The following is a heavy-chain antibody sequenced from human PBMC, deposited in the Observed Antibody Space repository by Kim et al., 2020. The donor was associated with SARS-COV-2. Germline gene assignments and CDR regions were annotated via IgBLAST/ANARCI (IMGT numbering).Heavy chain of an antibody. Sequence: SETLSLTCTVSGGSISSSSYYWGWIRQPPGKGLEWIGSIYYSGSTYYNPSLKSRVTISVDTSKNQFSLKLSSVTAADTAVYYCARQGGAKRWLQLRDYWGQGTLVTVSS. CDR2: IYYSGST. CDR1: GGSISSSSYY. CDR3: ARQGGAKRWLQLRDY. D-gene: IGHD5-12*01. V-gene: IGHV4-39*01. J-gene: IGHJ4*02.